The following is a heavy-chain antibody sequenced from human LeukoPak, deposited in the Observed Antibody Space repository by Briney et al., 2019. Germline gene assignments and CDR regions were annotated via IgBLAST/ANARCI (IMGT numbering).Heavy chain of an antibody. CDR3: ARSSGWPDY. Sequence: SETLSLTCAVYGGSFSGCYWSWIRQPPGKGLEWIGEINHSGSTNYNPSLKSRVTISVDTSKNQFSLKLSSVTAADTAVYYCARSSGWPDYWGQGTLVTVSS. CDR2: INHSGST. V-gene: IGHV4-34*01. D-gene: IGHD6-19*01. J-gene: IGHJ4*02. CDR1: GGSFSGCY.